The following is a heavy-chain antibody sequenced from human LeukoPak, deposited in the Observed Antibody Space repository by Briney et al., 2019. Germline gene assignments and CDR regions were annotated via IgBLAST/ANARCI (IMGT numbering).Heavy chain of an antibody. Sequence: GGSLRLSCAASGFTFSSYAMSWVRQAPGKGLEWVSTISGSGISTYYADSVKGRFTISRDNSKNTLYLQMNSLRAEDTAVYYCAKDRLRLGELSYYFDYWGQGTLVTVSS. CDR3: AKDRLRLGELSYYFDY. CDR1: GFTFSSYA. CDR2: ISGSGIST. J-gene: IGHJ4*02. D-gene: IGHD3-16*02. V-gene: IGHV3-23*01.